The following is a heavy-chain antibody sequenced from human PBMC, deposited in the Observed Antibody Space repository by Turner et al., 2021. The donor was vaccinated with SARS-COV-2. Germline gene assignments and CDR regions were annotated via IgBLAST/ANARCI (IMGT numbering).Heavy chain of an antibody. D-gene: IGHD2-2*01. V-gene: IGHV1-24*01. CDR3: ATGTPLGYQNWFDP. CDR1: GYTLIELS. Sequence: QVQLVQSGAEVTKPGASVKVSCTVSGYTLIELSMHWVRQAPGTGLEWMGGFDPEDGETIYAQKFQGRVTMTEDTSTDTAYMELSSLRSEDTAVYYCATGTPLGYQNWFDPWGQGTLVTVSS. CDR2: FDPEDGET. J-gene: IGHJ5*02.